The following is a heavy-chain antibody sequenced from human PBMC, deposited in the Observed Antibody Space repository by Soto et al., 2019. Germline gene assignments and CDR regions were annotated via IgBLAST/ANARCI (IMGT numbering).Heavy chain of an antibody. CDR2: IHYSGNT. CDR3: ARRSSTVTAFDI. D-gene: IGHD4-17*01. Sequence: SETLSLTCTVSGDSIGTGGYYWDWIRQHPGKGPEWIGYIHYSGNTYYNPSLKSRLTISLDTSKNQFSLKLSSVTAADTAVYYCARRSSTVTAFDIWGQGTMVTVSS. V-gene: IGHV4-31*03. J-gene: IGHJ3*02. CDR1: GDSIGTGGYY.